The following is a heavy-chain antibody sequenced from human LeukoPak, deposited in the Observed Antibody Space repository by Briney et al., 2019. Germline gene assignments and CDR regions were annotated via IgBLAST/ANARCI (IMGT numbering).Heavy chain of an antibody. Sequence: PVASVKVSCKASGYTFTGYYMHWVRQAPGQGLEWMGWINPNNGGTKYAQKFQGRVTMTRDTSISTAYMELSRVRSDDTAVYYCARVVGGNYYGSETDDYWGQGTLVTVSS. CDR1: GYTFTGYY. V-gene: IGHV1-2*02. D-gene: IGHD3-10*01. CDR3: ARVVGGNYYGSETDDY. J-gene: IGHJ4*02. CDR2: INPNNGGT.